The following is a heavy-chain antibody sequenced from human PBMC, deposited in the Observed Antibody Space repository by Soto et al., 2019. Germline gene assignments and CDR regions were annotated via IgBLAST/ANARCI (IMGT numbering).Heavy chain of an antibody. CDR1: GFTFSTYG. D-gene: IGHD3-22*01. J-gene: IGHJ3*02. CDR3: AREGYDSSGYTDAFDI. Sequence: GSLRLSCAASGFTFSTYGMHWVRQAPGKGLEWVAVMGNDGITTFYADSVKGRFTISRDNSKNTLFLRMNSLRADDTAVYYCAREGYDSSGYTDAFDIWGQGTMVTVSS. V-gene: IGHV3-33*08. CDR2: MGNDGITT.